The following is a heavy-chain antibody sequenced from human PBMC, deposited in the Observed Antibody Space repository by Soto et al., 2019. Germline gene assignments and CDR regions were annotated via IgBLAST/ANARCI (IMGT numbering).Heavy chain of an antibody. D-gene: IGHD3-9*01. CDR3: ARCGAHYDILTGGIDY. CDR2: VDYSGST. CDR1: GGSISSSSYY. Sequence: SETLSLTCTVSGGSISSSSYYWGWLRQPPGKGLEWIGSVDYSGSTYYNPTLKSRVTISVDTSKNQFSLKLSSVTAADTAVYYCARCGAHYDILTGGIDYWGQGTLVTVSS. V-gene: IGHV4-39*01. J-gene: IGHJ4*02.